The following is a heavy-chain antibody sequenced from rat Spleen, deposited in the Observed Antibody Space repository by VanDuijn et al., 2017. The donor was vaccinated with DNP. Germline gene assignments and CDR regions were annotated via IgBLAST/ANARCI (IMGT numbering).Heavy chain of an antibody. Sequence: EVQLVESGGGPVQPGSPLKLSCAASGFSFRSNWLNWIRQAPGKGLEWVASITPDGGTTYYPDTVRGRFMISKDDARNTGYLQMNKLGSEDTAIYYCAKGPNYGGWNDYFDYWGLGVMVTVSS. CDR3: AKGPNYGGWNDYFDY. D-gene: IGHD1-11*01. CDR2: ITPDGGTT. J-gene: IGHJ2*01. CDR1: GFSFRSNW. V-gene: IGHV5-35*01.